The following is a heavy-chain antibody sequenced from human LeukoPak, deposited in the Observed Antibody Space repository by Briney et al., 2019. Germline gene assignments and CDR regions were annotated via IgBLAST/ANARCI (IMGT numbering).Heavy chain of an antibody. V-gene: IGHV3-48*03. CDR2: VGPGDDPI. Sequence: GGSLRLSCAASGFTFSNYEMNWVRQAPGRGLEWISFVGPGDDPIYYSDSVKGRFTITRDTAKNSVYLQMDRLRDEDTAIYYCARDGVATWSGFDVWGQGTVVTVS. D-gene: IGHD5-12*01. CDR3: ARDGVATWSGFDV. CDR1: GFTFSNYE. J-gene: IGHJ3*01.